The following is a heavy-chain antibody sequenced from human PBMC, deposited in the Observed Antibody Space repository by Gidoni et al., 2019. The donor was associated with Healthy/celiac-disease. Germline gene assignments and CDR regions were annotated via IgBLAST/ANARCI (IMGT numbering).Heavy chain of an antibody. V-gene: IGHV3-15*01. CDR2: IKSKTDGGTT. D-gene: IGHD3-3*01. CDR3: TTRKLTIFGYYYYGMDV. CDR1: GFTFSNAW. Sequence: EVQLVESGGGLVKPGGSLRLSCAASGFTFSNAWMSWVRQAPGKGLEWVGRIKSKTDGGTTDYAAPVKGRFTISRDDSKNTLYLQMNSLKTEDTAVYYCTTRKLTIFGYYYYGMDVWGQGTTVTVSS. J-gene: IGHJ6*02.